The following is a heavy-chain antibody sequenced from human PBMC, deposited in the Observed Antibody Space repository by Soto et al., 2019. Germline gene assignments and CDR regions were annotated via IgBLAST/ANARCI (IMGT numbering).Heavy chain of an antibody. CDR1: GFTFSTYW. Sequence: PGGSLRLSCRASGFTFSTYWMSWVRQAPGKGLEWVANIKPDGSEKWYVDSVKGRFTISRDNAKNSLYLQMISLRAEDTAVYYCARGDYFDTSGHFSDAFDIWRQGTVVTVSS. CDR2: IKPDGSEK. J-gene: IGHJ3*02. D-gene: IGHD3-22*01. V-gene: IGHV3-7*04. CDR3: ARGDYFDTSGHFSDAFDI.